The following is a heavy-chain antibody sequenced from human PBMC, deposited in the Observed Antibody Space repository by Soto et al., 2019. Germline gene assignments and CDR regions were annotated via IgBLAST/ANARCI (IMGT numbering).Heavy chain of an antibody. CDR2: INLRGGTT. V-gene: IGHV1-46*01. D-gene: IGHD2-8*01. CDR3: ARDQEASGVENGAAKYYFDY. J-gene: IGHJ4*02. CDR1: GYTFTRYY. Sequence: ASVKVSCKASGYTFTRYYMHWLRQAPGQGLEWMGIINLRGGTTRYAQKFQGRVTMTRDTSTSTLYMELNSLRSEDTAMYYCARDQEASGVENGAAKYYFDYWGQGTLVTV.